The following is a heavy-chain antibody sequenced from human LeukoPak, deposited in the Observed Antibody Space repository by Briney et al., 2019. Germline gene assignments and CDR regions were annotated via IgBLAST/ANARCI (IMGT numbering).Heavy chain of an antibody. J-gene: IGHJ3*02. CDR2: INHSGST. D-gene: IGHD6-19*01. CDR3: AGDGASSGLYDAFDI. CDR1: GGSFSGYY. V-gene: IGHV4-34*01. Sequence: SETLSLTCAVYGGSFSGYYWSWIRQPPGKGLEWIGEINHSGSTNYNPSLKSRVTISVDTSKNQFSLKLSSVTAADTAVYYCAGDGASSGLYDAFDIWGQGTMVTVSS.